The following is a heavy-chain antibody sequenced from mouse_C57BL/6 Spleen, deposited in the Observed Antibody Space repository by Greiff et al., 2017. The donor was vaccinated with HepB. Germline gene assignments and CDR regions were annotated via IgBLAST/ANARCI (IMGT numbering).Heavy chain of an antibody. CDR3: ARRSNYVDFDV. CDR2: IDPSDSYT. D-gene: IGHD2-5*01. Sequence: QVQLQQPGAELVRPGTSVKLSCKASGYTFTSYWMHWVKQRPGQGLEWIGVIDPSDSYTNYNQKFKGKATLTVDTSSSTAYMQLSSLTSEDSAVYDCARRSNYVDFDVWGTGTTVTVSS. J-gene: IGHJ1*03. CDR1: GYTFTSYW. V-gene: IGHV1-59*01.